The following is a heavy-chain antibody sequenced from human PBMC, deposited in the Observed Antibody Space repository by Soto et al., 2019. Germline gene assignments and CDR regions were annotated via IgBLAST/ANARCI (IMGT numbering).Heavy chain of an antibody. J-gene: IGHJ5*01. D-gene: IGHD6-6*01. CDR1: GGSFRNYY. CDR2: VNHSGEA. Sequence: SETLSLTCGVYGGSFRNYYWIWVRQPPGKGLEWIGEVNHSGEATYNPSLQSRVTISLDTTNNHFSLKMTSVTAADTAIYYCARAERVPTYCFDSWGQGTQVTVSS. V-gene: IGHV4-34*01. CDR3: ARAERVPTYCFDS.